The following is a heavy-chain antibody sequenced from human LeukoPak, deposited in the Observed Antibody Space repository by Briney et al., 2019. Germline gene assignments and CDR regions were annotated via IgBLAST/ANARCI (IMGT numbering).Heavy chain of an antibody. V-gene: IGHV4-34*01. J-gene: IGHJ4*02. CDR3: AAVGSGTGAFDY. Sequence: PSETLSLTCAVYGGSSSGYYWSWIRQPPGKGLEWIGEINHSGSTNYNPSLKSRVTISVDTSKNQFSLKLSSVTAADTAVYYCAAVGSGTGAFDYWGQGTLVTVSS. CDR2: INHSGST. CDR1: GGSSSGYY. D-gene: IGHD2-8*02.